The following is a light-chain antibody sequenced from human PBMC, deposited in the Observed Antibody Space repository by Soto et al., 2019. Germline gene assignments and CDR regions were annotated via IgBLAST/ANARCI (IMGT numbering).Light chain of an antibody. CDR1: QSISSSY. J-gene: IGKJ1*01. V-gene: IGKV3-20*01. CDR3: QQYRTLWT. CDR2: GAS. Sequence: ILVTKSPGTLSVSPGERATLPWKASQSISSSYFAWHQQKPGQAPTLLIYGASSRAAGIPDMISSSCCRADFTLSISRQEEEDSAEYYCQQYRTLWTFGQGTKVDIK.